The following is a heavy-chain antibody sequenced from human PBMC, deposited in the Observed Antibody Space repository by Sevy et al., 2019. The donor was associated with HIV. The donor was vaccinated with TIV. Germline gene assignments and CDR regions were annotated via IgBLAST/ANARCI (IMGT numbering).Heavy chain of an antibody. CDR2: ISYDGSNK. V-gene: IGHV3-30-3*01. D-gene: IGHD3-22*01. Sequence: GGSLRLSCAASGFTFSRYAMHWVRQAPGKGLEWVAVISYDGSNKYYADSVKGRFTISRDNSKNTLYLQMNSLRAEDTAVYYCARGGNYDSSGSLGNDYWGQGTLVTISS. CDR1: GFTFSRYA. CDR3: ARGGNYDSSGSLGNDY. J-gene: IGHJ4*02.